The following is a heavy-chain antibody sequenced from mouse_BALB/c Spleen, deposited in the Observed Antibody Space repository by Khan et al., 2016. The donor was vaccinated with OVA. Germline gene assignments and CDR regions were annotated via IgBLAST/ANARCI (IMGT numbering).Heavy chain of an antibody. CDR3: ARAGRCFDY. D-gene: IGHD3-3*01. CDR2: ITSGGSF. V-gene: IGHV3-6*02. Sequence: EVKLLESGPGLVKPSQSLSLTCSVTGYSITSGYYWNWIRQFPGNKLEWMGYITSGGSFNYNPSLKNRISITRDTSNNQFFLKLNSVTPEDTAAYYCARAGRCFDYWGQGTLVTVSA. CDR1: GYSITSGYY. J-gene: IGHJ3*01.